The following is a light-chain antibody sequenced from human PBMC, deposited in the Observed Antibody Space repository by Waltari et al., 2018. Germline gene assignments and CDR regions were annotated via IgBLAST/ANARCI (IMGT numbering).Light chain of an antibody. J-gene: IGLJ3*02. Sequence: QTQATQHPCVSVSLGGQLTLSAACRAGSSSPASTSTWYQQTPGQASLTLVYKANASTCEVPPRFSSSTLWNTAALTITGAQEDDESDYYCALYMGSGIWVFGGGTRLTVL. CDR1: AGSSSPAST. CDR2: KAN. CDR3: ALYMGSGIWV. V-gene: IGLV8-61*01.